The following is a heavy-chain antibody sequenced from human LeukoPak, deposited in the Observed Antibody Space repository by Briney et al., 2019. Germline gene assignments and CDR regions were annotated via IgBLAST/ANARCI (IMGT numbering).Heavy chain of an antibody. D-gene: IGHD5-24*01. J-gene: IGHJ6*03. Sequence: SETLSLTCTVSGGSISSYYWSWIRQPPGKGLEWIGYIYYSGSTNYNPSLKSRVTISVDTSENQFSLKLSSVTAADTAVYYCARGRDGYKYYYYMDVWGKGTTVTVSS. CDR3: ARGRDGYKYYYYMDV. V-gene: IGHV4-59*01. CDR2: IYYSGST. CDR1: GGSISSYY.